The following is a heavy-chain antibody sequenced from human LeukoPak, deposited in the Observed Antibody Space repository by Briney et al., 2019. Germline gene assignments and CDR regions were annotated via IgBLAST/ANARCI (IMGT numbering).Heavy chain of an antibody. CDR2: INPNGGRT. D-gene: IGHD5-24*01. CDR1: ENTFTNYY. J-gene: IGHJ3*02. Sequence: ASVKVSCKASENTFTNYYMHWVRQAPGQGLEWLGIINPNGGRTNYAQTFQGRVTMTRDTSTTTVYMELSSLRSEDTAVYYCARSRDGYDTQGAFDIWGQGTMVTVSS. V-gene: IGHV1-46*01. CDR3: ARSRDGYDTQGAFDI.